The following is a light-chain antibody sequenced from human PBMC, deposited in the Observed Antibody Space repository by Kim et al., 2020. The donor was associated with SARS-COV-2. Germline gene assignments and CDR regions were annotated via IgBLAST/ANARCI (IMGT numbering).Light chain of an antibody. CDR3: QTLYKYPH. CDR2: DIS. J-gene: IGKJ4*01. V-gene: IGKV1D-13*01. CDR1: QDIGYA. Sequence: SASVGDRVTITCRASQDIGYALAWYQRKPGKAPNLLIYDISSLESGVPSRFSGSGSRTDFTLTISPLQPEDFATYYCQTLYKYPHFGGGTKVDIK.